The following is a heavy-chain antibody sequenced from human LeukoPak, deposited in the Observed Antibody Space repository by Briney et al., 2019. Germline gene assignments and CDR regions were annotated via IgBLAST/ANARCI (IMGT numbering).Heavy chain of an antibody. Sequence: ASVKVSCKASGYTFTSYDINWVRQATGQGLEWLGWMNPSSGNTGYAQKFQGRVTMTRDTSISTAYMELSSLRSEDTAVYYCARDLAVREAAAGTGYWGQGTLVTVSS. V-gene: IGHV1-8*01. CDR3: ARDLAVREAAAGTGY. J-gene: IGHJ4*02. CDR2: MNPSSGNT. D-gene: IGHD6-13*01. CDR1: GYTFTSYD.